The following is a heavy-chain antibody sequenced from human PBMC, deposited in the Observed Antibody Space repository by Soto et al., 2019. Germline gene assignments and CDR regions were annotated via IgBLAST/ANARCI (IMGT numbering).Heavy chain of an antibody. CDR3: SRLVGATSSFDY. D-gene: IGHD1-26*01. Sequence: PGGSLRLSCAASGFTFSGSAMHWVRQASGKGLEWVGRIRSKANSYATAYAASVKGRFIISRDDSKNTAYLQMNSLKTEDTAVYYCSRLVGATSSFDYWGQGTLVTVSS. CDR1: GFTFSGSA. J-gene: IGHJ4*02. CDR2: IRSKANSYAT. V-gene: IGHV3-73*01.